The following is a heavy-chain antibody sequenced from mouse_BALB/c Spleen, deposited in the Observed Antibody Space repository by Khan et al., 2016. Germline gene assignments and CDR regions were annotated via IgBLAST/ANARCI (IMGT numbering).Heavy chain of an antibody. CDR2: ISYSGST. D-gene: IGHD2-14*01. V-gene: IGHV3-2*02. J-gene: IGHJ2*01. Sequence: EVQLQESGPGLVKPSQSLSLTCTVTGYSITSDYAWNWIRQSPGSKLEYMGYISYSGSTDYKPSLKSRITITRDTSKNQFFLQLNSVTAEDTATYYCARVVRRGGFDYWGQGTPLTVSS. CDR1: GYSITSDYA. CDR3: ARVVRRGGFDY.